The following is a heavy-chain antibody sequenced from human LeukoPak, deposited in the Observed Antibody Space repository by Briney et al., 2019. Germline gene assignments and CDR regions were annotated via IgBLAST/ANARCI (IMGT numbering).Heavy chain of an antibody. CDR1: GFMFDDYG. V-gene: IGHV3-20*04. J-gene: IGHJ4*02. CDR3: ARADYYHSSGYYYNALLDY. Sequence: GGSLRLSCAASGFMFDDYGMSWVRQAPGKGLEWVSGINWSGDRTAYADSVKGRLTISRDNAKNSLYLQMNSLRAEDTALYYCARADYYHSSGYYYNALLDYWGQGTLVTVSS. D-gene: IGHD3-22*01. CDR2: INWSGDRT.